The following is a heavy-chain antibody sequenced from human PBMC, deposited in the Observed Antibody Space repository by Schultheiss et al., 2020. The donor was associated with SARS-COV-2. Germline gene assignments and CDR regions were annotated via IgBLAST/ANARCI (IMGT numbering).Heavy chain of an antibody. CDR3: ARDFEQYYYDSSGYYGTFDY. CDR2: INAGNGNT. CDR1: GYTFTSYA. J-gene: IGHJ4*02. Sequence: ASVKVSCKASGYTFTSYAMHWVRQAPGQRLEWMGWINAGNGNTKYSQKFQGRVTITRDTSASTAYMELSSLRSEDTAVYYCARDFEQYYYDSSGYYGTFDYWGQGTLVTVSS. D-gene: IGHD3-22*01. V-gene: IGHV1-3*01.